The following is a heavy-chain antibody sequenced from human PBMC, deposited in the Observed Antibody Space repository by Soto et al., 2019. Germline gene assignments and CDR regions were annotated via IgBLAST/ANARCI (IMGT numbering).Heavy chain of an antibody. J-gene: IGHJ4*02. Sequence: EVQLVESGGGLVQPGESLRLSCAASGFTVSSTYMSWVRQAPGKGLVWVSVIYNDGRTYYPASVTGRFTISRHDSKITLYLQTNSLRVQATAVYYCARARLVGATAPGYWGQGTLVTVSS. CDR3: ARARLVGATAPGY. CDR2: IYNDGRT. D-gene: IGHD1-26*01. CDR1: GFTVSSTY. V-gene: IGHV3-53*04.